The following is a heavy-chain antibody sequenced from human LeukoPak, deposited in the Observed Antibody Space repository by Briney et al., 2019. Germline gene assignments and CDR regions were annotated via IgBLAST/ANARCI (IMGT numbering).Heavy chain of an antibody. J-gene: IGHJ5*02. CDR1: GFSFSSYW. V-gene: IGHV3-7*01. CDR2: IRDDGSDK. CDR3: TRDLGVKETIS. Sequence: PGGSLRLSCAVSGFSFSSYWMSWVRQAPGKGLEWVANIRDDGSDKYYVDSVKGRFTISRDNTKNSLYLQMNSLRAEDTAVYYCTRDLGVKETISWGQGTLVTVSS. D-gene: IGHD2-21*01.